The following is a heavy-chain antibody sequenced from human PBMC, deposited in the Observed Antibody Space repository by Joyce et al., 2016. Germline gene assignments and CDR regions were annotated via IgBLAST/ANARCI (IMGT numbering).Heavy chain of an antibody. CDR1: GYTFTTYG. Sequence: QVQLVQSGAEVKKPGASVKVSCKASGYTFTTYGITWVRQAPGQGLEWMGGINTYNGDTNSAQRLQGRVTVTTDTSTNTAYMELRSLRSDDTAIYYGARDRFLGEYDDCESGWFDPWGQGTLVTVSS. CDR3: ARDRFLGEYDDCESGWFDP. J-gene: IGHJ5*02. CDR2: INTYNGDT. D-gene: IGHD4-17*01. V-gene: IGHV1-18*01.